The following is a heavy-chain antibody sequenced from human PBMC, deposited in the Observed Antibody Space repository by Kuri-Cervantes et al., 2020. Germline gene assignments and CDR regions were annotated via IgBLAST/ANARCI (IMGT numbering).Heavy chain of an antibody. CDR2: ISYDGSNK. V-gene: IGHV3-30-3*01. Sequence: GGSLRLSCAASGFIFSDFAMHWVRQAPGKGLEWVAVISYDGSNKYYADSVKGRFTISRDNSKNTLYLQMNSLRAEDTAVYYCARAIWLKYYYGMDVWGQGTTVTVSS. J-gene: IGHJ6*02. CDR3: ARAIWLKYYYGMDV. D-gene: IGHD3-10*01. CDR1: GFIFSDFA.